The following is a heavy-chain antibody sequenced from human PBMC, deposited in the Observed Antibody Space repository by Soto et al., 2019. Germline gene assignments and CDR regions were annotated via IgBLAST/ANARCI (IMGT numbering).Heavy chain of an antibody. J-gene: IGHJ4*02. Sequence: GGSLRLSCAASGFTFSSYAMTWVRQAPGKGLEWVSGISGSGGSTYYADSVKGRFTISRDNSKNTLFLQMNSLRAEDTAVYYCAKDDRGVRYGSGSYYPDYWGQGTLVTVSS. CDR2: ISGSGGST. CDR3: AKDDRGVRYGSGSYYPDY. D-gene: IGHD3-10*01. CDR1: GFTFSSYA. V-gene: IGHV3-23*01.